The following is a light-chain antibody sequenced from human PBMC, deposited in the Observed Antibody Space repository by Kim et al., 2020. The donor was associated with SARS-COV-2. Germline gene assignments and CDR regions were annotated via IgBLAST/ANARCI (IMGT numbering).Light chain of an antibody. J-gene: IGKJ1*01. CDR1: QGINNY. CDR3: QKYNSAPWT. Sequence: DIQMTQSPSSLSASVEDRVTITCRASQGINNYVAWYQQKPGKVPKLLIYAASTLQSGVPSRFSGSGSGTDITLTISSLQPEDVATYYCQKYNSAPWTYGQETKVEIK. CDR2: AAS. V-gene: IGKV1-27*01.